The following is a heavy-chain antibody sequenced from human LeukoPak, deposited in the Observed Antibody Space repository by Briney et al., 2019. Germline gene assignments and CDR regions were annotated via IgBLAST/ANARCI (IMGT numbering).Heavy chain of an antibody. CDR2: ISTTENT. CDR1: CRSISTYY. CDR3: ARQSGGSYVYFDY. Sequence: SETLSLTCTVACRSISTYYWRWIRQPAGKGLEWIGRISTTENTNYNPSLKSRVTISVDKSKNQFSLKLSSVTAADTAVYFCARQSGGSYVYFDYWGQGTLVTVSS. V-gene: IGHV4-4*07. D-gene: IGHD3-22*01. J-gene: IGHJ4*02.